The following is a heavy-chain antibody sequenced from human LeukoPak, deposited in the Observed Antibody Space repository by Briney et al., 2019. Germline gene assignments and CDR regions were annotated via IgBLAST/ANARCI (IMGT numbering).Heavy chain of an antibody. CDR2: IKQDGSEK. CDR3: ARDGELRFLEWFPPHYYGMDV. D-gene: IGHD3-3*01. Sequence: GGSLRLSCAASGFTFSSYWMSWVRQAPGKGLEWVANIKQDGSEKYYVDSVKGRFTISRDNAKNSLYLQMNSLRAEDTAVYYCARDGELRFLEWFPPHYYGMDVWGQGTTVTVSS. J-gene: IGHJ6*02. CDR1: GFTFSSYW. V-gene: IGHV3-7*01.